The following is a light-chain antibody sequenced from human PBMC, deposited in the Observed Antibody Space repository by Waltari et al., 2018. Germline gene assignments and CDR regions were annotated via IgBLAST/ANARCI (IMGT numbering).Light chain of an antibody. CDR3: TSYTSSSTYV. J-gene: IGLJ1*01. V-gene: IGLV2-14*03. CDR2: DVN. CDR1: SSAVGGYNS. Sequence: QSALTQPASVSGSPGQSITISCTGPSSAVGGYNSVSWYQHPPGKAPKLMIYDVNKRPSGVSDRFSGSKSGNTASLTISGLQTEDEADYYCTSYTSSSTYVFGIGTKVTVL.